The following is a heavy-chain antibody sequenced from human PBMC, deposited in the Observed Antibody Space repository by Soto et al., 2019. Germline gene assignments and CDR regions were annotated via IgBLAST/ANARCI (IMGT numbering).Heavy chain of an antibody. Sequence: QVQLVQSGAEVKKPGSSVKVSCKASGGTFSSYAISWVLQAPGQGLEWMGGIIPIFGTANYAQKFQGRVTITADESTSTAYMELISMRSEDTAVYYCARVDSSSPWGNYYYYYVMDVWGQVTTATVSS. J-gene: IGHJ6*02. V-gene: IGHV1-69*12. CDR2: IIPIFGTA. CDR3: ARVDSSSPWGNYYYYYVMDV. CDR1: GGTFSSYA. D-gene: IGHD6-6*01.